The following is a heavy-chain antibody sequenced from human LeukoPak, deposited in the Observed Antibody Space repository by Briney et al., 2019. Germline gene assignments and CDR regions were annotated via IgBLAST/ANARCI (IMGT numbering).Heavy chain of an antibody. CDR1: GFTFSSYE. V-gene: IGHV3-48*03. CDR3: ARGNYYDSRSYYYYYMDV. CDR2: ISSSGSTI. D-gene: IGHD3-22*01. J-gene: IGHJ6*03. Sequence: GGSLRLSCAASGFTFSSYEMNWVRQAPGKGLEWVSYISSSGSTIYYADSVKGRFTISRDNAKNSLYLQMNSLRAEDTAVYYCARGNYYDSRSYYYYYMDVWGKGTTVTISS.